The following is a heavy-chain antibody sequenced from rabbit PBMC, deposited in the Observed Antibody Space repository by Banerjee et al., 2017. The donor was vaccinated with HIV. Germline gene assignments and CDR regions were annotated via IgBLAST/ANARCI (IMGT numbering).Heavy chain of an antibody. Sequence: QEQLEESGGGLVKPEGSLTLTCKASGFSFSDRDVMCWVRQAPGKGLEWIACINTATGKAFYASWAKGRFTISKTSSTTVTLQMTSLTAADTATYFCARRYDASGGAAFDLWGPGTLVTVS. CDR1: GFSFSDRDV. D-gene: IGHD4-1*01. CDR3: ARRYDASGGAAFDL. J-gene: IGHJ4*01. CDR2: INTATGKA. V-gene: IGHV1S45*01.